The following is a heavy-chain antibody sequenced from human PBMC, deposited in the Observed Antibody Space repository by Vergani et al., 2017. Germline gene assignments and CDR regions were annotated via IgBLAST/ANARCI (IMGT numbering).Heavy chain of an antibody. Sequence: QVQLQESGPGLVKPSQTLSLTCTVSGGSISSGDYYWGWIRQPPGKGLEWIGCIYYSGSTYYNPSLKSRVTISIDTSKNQFSLKVSSVTAADTAVYYCARGETRTDWFDPWGQGTLVTVSS. J-gene: IGHJ5*02. CDR2: IYYSGST. CDR1: GGSISSGDYY. V-gene: IGHV4-30-4*08. D-gene: IGHD3/OR15-3a*01. CDR3: ARGETRTDWFDP.